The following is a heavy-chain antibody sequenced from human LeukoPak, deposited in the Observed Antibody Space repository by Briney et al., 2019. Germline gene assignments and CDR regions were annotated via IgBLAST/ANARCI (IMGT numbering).Heavy chain of an antibody. D-gene: IGHD4-17*01. CDR2: ISSSGGDT. V-gene: IGHV3-23*01. J-gene: IGHJ6*02. CDR3: GKSVGDHPRGNYYGMDV. Sequence: GGSLRLSCAASGFTFSSYAMSWVRQAPGKGLEWVSAISSSGGDTYYADSVKGRFTISRDNSKNTLYLQMNSLRAEDTAVYYLGKSVGDHPRGNYYGMDVWGQGTTVTAS. CDR1: GFTFSSYA.